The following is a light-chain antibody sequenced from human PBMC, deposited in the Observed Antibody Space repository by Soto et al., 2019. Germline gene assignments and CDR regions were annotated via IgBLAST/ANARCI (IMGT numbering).Light chain of an antibody. V-gene: IGLV1-40*01. Sequence: QAVVTQPPSVSGAPGQRVTISCTGNNSNLGAGYDVHWYQQLPGAAPKLVIFGNRNRPSGVPERFSGSKSSTSASLAITGLQAEDEADYYCQAYDDSLTAFVFGGGTKLTVL. CDR2: GNR. CDR3: QAYDDSLTAFV. CDR1: NSNLGAGYD. J-gene: IGLJ3*02.